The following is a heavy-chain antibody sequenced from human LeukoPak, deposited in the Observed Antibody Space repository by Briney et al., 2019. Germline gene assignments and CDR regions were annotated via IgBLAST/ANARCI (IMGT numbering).Heavy chain of an antibody. J-gene: IGHJ5*02. CDR3: ARLLAAAGTVGWFDP. CDR2: IYTSGST. Sequence: SETLSLTCTVSGGSISSYYWSWIRQLAGKGLEWIGRIYTSGSTYYNPSLKSRVTMSVDTSKNQFSLKLSSVTAADTAVYYCARLLAAAGTVGWFDPWGQGTLVTVSS. V-gene: IGHV4-4*07. CDR1: GGSISSYY. D-gene: IGHD6-13*01.